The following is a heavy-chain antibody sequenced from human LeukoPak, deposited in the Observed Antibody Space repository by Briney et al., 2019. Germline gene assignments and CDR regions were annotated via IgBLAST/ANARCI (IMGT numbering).Heavy chain of an antibody. CDR1: GYSISSGYY. D-gene: IGHD1-26*01. CDR3: AVPSVGATVYDAFDI. V-gene: IGHV4-38-2*02. Sequence: SETLSLTCTVSGYSISSGYYWGWIRQLPGKGLEWIGSIYHSGSTYYNPSLKSRVTISVDTSKNQFSLKLSSVTAADTAVYYCAVPSVGATVYDAFDIWGQGTMVTVSS. CDR2: IYHSGST. J-gene: IGHJ3*02.